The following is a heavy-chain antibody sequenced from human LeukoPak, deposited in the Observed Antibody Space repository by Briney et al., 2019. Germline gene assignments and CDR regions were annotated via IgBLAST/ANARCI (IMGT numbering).Heavy chain of an antibody. Sequence: SQTLSLTCAVSGGSVSSGGYSWSWIRQPPGKGLEWIGYIYHSGSTYYNPSLKSRVTISVDRSKNQFSLKLSSVTAADTAVYYCARGPWISSGWFVDYWGQGTLVTVSS. CDR3: ARGPWISSGWFVDY. J-gene: IGHJ4*02. CDR1: GGSVSSGGYS. V-gene: IGHV4-30-2*01. CDR2: IYHSGST. D-gene: IGHD6-19*01.